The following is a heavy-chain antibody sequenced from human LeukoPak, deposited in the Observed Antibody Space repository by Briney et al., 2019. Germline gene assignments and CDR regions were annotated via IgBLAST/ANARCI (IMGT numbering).Heavy chain of an antibody. CDR2: IWYDGSNK. V-gene: IGHV3-33*01. CDR1: GFTFNRYG. J-gene: IGHJ4*02. Sequence: PGGSLRLSCAASGFTFNRYGMHWVRQAPGKGLEWVAVIWYDGSNKYYADTVKGRFTISRDNSKNTVYLQMNSLRAEDTAVYYCARDQVYCSSTSCYLDYWGRGTLVTVSS. CDR3: ARDQVYCSSTSCYLDY. D-gene: IGHD2-2*01.